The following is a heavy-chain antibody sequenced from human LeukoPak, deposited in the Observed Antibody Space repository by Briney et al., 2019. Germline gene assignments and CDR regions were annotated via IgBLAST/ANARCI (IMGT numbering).Heavy chain of an antibody. CDR3: ARFTPQGYGWGGYNRFDP. Sequence: SETLSLTCTVSGYSITIAYYWNWIRQPPGKGLEWIGFIYYSGNTNYNPSLKSRVTISVDTSKNQFSLNLTSVTAADTAVYYCARFTPQGYGWGGYNRFDPWGQGTLVTVSS. CDR1: GYSITIAYY. J-gene: IGHJ5*02. D-gene: IGHD3-16*01. V-gene: IGHV4-61*01. CDR2: IYYSGNT.